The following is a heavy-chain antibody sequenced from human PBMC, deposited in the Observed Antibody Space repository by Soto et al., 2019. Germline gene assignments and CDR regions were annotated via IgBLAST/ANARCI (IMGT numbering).Heavy chain of an antibody. Sequence: EMQLVESGGGLVQPGGSLRLSCAASGFTFSSYWMHWVRQAPGKGLVWVSRINSDGSSTNYADSVKGRFTISRDNAKNTLYLRMNSLRGEDTAVYYCASGHSKWELRGTGGYLTYWGQGTLVTVSS. CDR1: GFTFSSYW. D-gene: IGHD1-26*01. V-gene: IGHV3-74*01. CDR2: INSDGSST. J-gene: IGHJ4*02. CDR3: ASGHSKWELRGTGGYLTY.